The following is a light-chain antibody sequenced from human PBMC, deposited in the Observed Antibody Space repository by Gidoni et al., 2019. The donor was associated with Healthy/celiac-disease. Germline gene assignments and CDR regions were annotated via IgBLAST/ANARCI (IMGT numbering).Light chain of an antibody. CDR3: QQSYSTPMCS. V-gene: IGKV1-39*01. CDR2: AAS. J-gene: IGKJ2*04. Sequence: DIQTTQSPSSLSASVGDRVTITCWASQSISSYLNWYQQKPGKAPKPLIYAASSLQSGVPSRFSGSGAGTDFTLTISSLQPEDYATYYCQQSYSTPMCSFGQGTKLEIK. CDR1: QSISSY.